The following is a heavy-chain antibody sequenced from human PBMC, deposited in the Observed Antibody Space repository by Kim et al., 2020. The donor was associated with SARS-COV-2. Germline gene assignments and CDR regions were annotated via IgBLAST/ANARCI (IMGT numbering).Heavy chain of an antibody. Sequence: SETLSLTCAVYGGSFSGYYWSWIRQPPGKGLEWIGEINHSGSTNYNPSLKSRVTISVDTSKNQFSLKLSSVTAADTAVYYCARGVQVPSGFRYYYYYMDV. D-gene: IGHD3-22*01. CDR2: INHSGST. J-gene: IGHJ6*03. V-gene: IGHV4-34*01. CDR3: ARGVQVPSGFRYYYYYMDV. CDR1: GGSFSGYY.